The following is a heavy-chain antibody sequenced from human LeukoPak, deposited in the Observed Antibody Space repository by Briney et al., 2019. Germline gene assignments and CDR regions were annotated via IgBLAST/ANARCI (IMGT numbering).Heavy chain of an antibody. Sequence: SETLSLTCAVYGGSFSGYYWSWIRQPPGKGLEWIGEINHSGSTNYNPSLRSRVTISVDTSKSQFSPKLSSVTAADTAVYYCARFKRWNPYYFDYWGQGTLVTVSS. CDR1: GGSFSGYY. CDR2: INHSGST. D-gene: IGHD1-1*01. V-gene: IGHV4-34*01. J-gene: IGHJ4*02. CDR3: ARFKRWNPYYFDY.